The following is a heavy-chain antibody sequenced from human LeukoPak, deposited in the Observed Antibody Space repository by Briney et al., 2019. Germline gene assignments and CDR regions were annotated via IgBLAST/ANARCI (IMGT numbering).Heavy chain of an antibody. V-gene: IGHV1-58*02. CDR2: IVVGSGNT. Sequence: ASVKVSCEASGFTFTSSAMQWVRQARGQRLEWIGWIVVGSGNTNYAQKFQERVTITRDMSTSTAYMELSSLRSEDTAVYYCAAVYDDSSGYPVDYWGQGTLVTVSS. D-gene: IGHD3-22*01. CDR3: AAVYDDSSGYPVDY. CDR1: GFTFTSSA. J-gene: IGHJ4*02.